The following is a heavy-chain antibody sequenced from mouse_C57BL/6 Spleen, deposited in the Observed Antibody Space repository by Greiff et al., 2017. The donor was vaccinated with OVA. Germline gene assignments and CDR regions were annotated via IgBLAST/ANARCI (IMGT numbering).Heavy chain of an antibody. CDR1: GYPFPDHT. CDR2: IYPRAGST. Sequence: QVQLQQSDAELVNPGASVKISCKVSGYPFPDHTIHWMKQRPDQGLEWIGSIYPRAGSTTYNEKFKGKATLTADKSTSTAYMQLNRLTAEESAVYFCARSGNRDGAYFDYWGKGTTLTVAS. CDR3: ARSGNRDGAYFDY. D-gene: IGHD4-1*01. J-gene: IGHJ2*01. V-gene: IGHV1-78*01.